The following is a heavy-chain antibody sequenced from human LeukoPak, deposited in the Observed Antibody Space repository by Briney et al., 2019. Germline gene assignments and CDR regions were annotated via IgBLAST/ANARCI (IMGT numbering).Heavy chain of an antibody. CDR3: ARDGIVVTGDAYDI. J-gene: IGHJ3*02. CDR1: GYTFTSYG. V-gene: IGHV1-18*01. CDR2: ISAYNGNT. Sequence: ASVKVSCKASGYTFTSYGISWVRQAPGQGLEWMGWISAYNGNTNYAQKLQGRVTMTRDTSTSTVYMELSSLRSEDTAVYYCARDGIVVTGDAYDIWGQGTKVTVSS. D-gene: IGHD3-22*01.